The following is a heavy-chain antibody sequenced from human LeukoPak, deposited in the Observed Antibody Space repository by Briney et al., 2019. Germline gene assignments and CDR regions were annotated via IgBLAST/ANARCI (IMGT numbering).Heavy chain of an antibody. CDR2: ITASGGST. J-gene: IGHJ4*02. CDR1: GFTFSRHG. CDR3: ARDYPTSGIVTIFDY. V-gene: IGHV3-23*01. D-gene: IGHD1-1*01. Sequence: PGRSLRLSCAASGFTFSRHGMHWVRQAPGKGLEWVSSITASGGSTYCADSVKGRFTISRDNSKNTLYLQMSSLRAEDTAVYYCARDYPTSGIVTIFDYWGQGTLVTVSS.